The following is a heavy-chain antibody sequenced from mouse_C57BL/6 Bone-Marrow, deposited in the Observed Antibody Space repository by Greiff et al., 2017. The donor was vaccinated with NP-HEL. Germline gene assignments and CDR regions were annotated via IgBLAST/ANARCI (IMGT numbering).Heavy chain of an antibody. J-gene: IGHJ4*01. CDR1: GFSLTSYG. D-gene: IGHD2-1*01. V-gene: IGHV2-6*01. CDR3: ASLIYYCNTPYAMDY. CDR2: IWGVGST. Sequence: VKLVESGPGLVAPSQCLSITCTVSGFSLTSYGVDWVRQSPGKGLEWLGVIWGVGSTNYNSALNSRLSISKDNSKSQVFLKMNSLQTDDTAMYYVASLIYYCNTPYAMDYWGQGTSVTVSS.